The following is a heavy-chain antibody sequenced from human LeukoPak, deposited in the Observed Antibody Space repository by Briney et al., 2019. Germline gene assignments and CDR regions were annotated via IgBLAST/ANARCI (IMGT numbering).Heavy chain of an antibody. CDR3: ARGPTVEYDILTGYYRFDY. Sequence: PSETLSLTCTVSGGSISKYYWSWIRQTPGKGLEWIGEINHSGSTRYNPSLTSRVTISLDTSKNQFSLKLNSVTAADTAVYYCARGPTVEYDILTGYYRFDYWGRGTLVTVSS. CDR1: GGSISKYY. V-gene: IGHV4-34*01. J-gene: IGHJ4*02. D-gene: IGHD3-9*01. CDR2: INHSGST.